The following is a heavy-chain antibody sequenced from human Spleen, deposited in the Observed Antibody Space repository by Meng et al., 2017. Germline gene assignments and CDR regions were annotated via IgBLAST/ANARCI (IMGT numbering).Heavy chain of an antibody. D-gene: IGHD6-13*01. J-gene: IGHJ5*02. CDR1: GFTFRHYG. CDR3: ARGGIATTGTSA. V-gene: IGHV3-74*02. CDR2: INNDGGSR. Sequence: VQLVESGGGVVQPGGSLRLSCASSGFTFRHYGMHWVRQAPGKGLVWVSRINNDGGSRNYADSVKGRFTIARDNAKNTLYLQMNSLRAEDTAVYYCARGGIATTGTSAWGQGTLVTVSS.